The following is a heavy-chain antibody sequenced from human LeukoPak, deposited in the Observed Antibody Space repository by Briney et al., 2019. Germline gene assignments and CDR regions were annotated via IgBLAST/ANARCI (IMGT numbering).Heavy chain of an antibody. CDR3: AKRGPSYGDFYYFDY. Sequence: GGSLRLSCAACGFTFSIYAMSWVRQAPGKGLEWVSAISGSGGSTYYADSVKGRFTISRDNSKNTLYLQMNSLRAEDTAVYYCAKRGPSYGDFYYFDYWGQGTLVTVSS. D-gene: IGHD4-17*01. CDR1: GFTFSIYA. V-gene: IGHV3-23*01. J-gene: IGHJ4*02. CDR2: ISGSGGST.